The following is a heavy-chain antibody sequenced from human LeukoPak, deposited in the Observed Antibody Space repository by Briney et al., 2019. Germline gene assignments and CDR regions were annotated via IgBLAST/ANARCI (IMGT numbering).Heavy chain of an antibody. J-gene: IGHJ4*02. CDR1: GFTFNNYW. CDR2: ISGDGKST. D-gene: IGHD3/OR15-3a*01. CDR3: ARLPVPINDFGDYFDY. Sequence: PGGSLRLSCEASGFTFNNYWMHWVRQGPGEGLVWVARISGDGKSTTYADSVKGRFTISRDNSKNTMYLQVNSLRAEDTALYFCARLPVPINDFGDYFDYWGQGILVTVSS. V-gene: IGHV3-74*01.